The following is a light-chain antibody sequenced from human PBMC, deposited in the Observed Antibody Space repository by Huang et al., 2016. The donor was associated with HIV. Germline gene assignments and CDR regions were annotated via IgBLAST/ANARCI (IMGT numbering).Light chain of an antibody. CDR1: ESVSSS. V-gene: IGKV3-15*01. CDR2: GAS. Sequence: EIVMTQSPATLSVSPGERVILSCRASESVSSSLAWYQQKPGQAPRLLIDGASTRASGVPPRFSGSGSGTEFTLTISSLQSADFAVYYCQQYNNWPPLLTFGGGTKVEIK. CDR3: QQYNNWPPLLT. J-gene: IGKJ4*01.